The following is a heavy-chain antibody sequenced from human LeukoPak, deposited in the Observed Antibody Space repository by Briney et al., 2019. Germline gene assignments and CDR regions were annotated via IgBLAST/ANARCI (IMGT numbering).Heavy chain of an antibody. CDR1: GASMSSYY. Sequence: TADTLSLPCTVSGASMSSYYWSWIRQPPGKGLEGIGYMFNSGSTTYNPSLKTRVTISVDTSKNQFSLRLSSVTAADTAVYYCARATDRYSSGWHNWGQGTLVTVSS. D-gene: IGHD6-19*01. CDR3: ARATDRYSSGWHN. CDR2: MFNSGST. V-gene: IGHV4-59*07. J-gene: IGHJ4*02.